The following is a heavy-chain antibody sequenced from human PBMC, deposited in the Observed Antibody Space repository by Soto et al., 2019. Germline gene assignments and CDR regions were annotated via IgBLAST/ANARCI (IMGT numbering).Heavy chain of an antibody. CDR2: IYYSGST. Sequence: PSETLSLTCTVSGGSISSGDYYWSRIRQPPGKGLEGIGYIYYSGSTYYNPSLKSRVTISVDTSKNQFSLKLSSVTAADTAVYYCARGYCSSTSCYTVSAAAGRAFDIWGQGTMVTVSS. V-gene: IGHV4-30-4*01. CDR3: ARGYCSSTSCYTVSAAAGRAFDI. J-gene: IGHJ3*02. CDR1: GGSISSGDYY. D-gene: IGHD2-2*02.